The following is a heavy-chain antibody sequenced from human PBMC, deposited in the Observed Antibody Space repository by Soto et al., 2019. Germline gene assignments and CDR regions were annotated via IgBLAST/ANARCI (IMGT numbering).Heavy chain of an antibody. J-gene: IGHJ4*02. CDR2: ISGSGGST. V-gene: IGHV3-23*01. CDR3: AKDLLREAYVVVGAIDY. D-gene: IGHD1-26*01. Sequence: EVQLLESGGGLVQPGGSLRLSCAASGFTFSSYAMSWVRQAPGKGLEWVSAISGSGGSTYYADSVKGRFTISRDNSKNTLYLQMNSLRDEDTAVYYCAKDLLREAYVVVGAIDYWGQVTLVTVSS. CDR1: GFTFSSYA.